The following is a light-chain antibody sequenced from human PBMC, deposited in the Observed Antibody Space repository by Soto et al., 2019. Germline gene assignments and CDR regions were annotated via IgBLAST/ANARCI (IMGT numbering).Light chain of an antibody. V-gene: IGKV3-15*01. Sequence: EKVMTQSPATLSVSPGERATLSCMASQSVSSNLAWYQQKPGQAPRLLIYDASTRATGIPARFSGSGSGTEFTLTISSLQSEDLAVYYCQQYDDWPETFGQGTKVEIK. CDR1: QSVSSN. J-gene: IGKJ1*01. CDR2: DAS. CDR3: QQYDDWPET.